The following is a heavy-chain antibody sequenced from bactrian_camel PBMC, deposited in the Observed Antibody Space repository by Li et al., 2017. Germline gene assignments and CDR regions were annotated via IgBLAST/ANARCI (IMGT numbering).Heavy chain of an antibody. Sequence: QVQLVESGGGSVQAGGSLKLSCVASGYIISSCGMGWYRLAPGEERELVSTIASDGTTTYADSVKGRFTISRDNAKNTLYLQMNSLKTEDTAVYYCAAERRCDSDYNGNYWGQGTQVTVS. V-gene: IGHV3S53*01. CDR1: GYIISSCG. CDR3: AAERRCDSDYNGNY. J-gene: IGHJ4*01. CDR2: IASDGTT. D-gene: IGHD4*01.